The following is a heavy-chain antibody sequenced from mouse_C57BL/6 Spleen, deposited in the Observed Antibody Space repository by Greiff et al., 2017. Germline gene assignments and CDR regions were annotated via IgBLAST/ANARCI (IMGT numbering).Heavy chain of an antibody. CDR3: ARWGIYYDYLYAMDY. Sequence: QVQLQQPGTELVKPGASVKLSCKASGYTFTSYWMHWVKQRPGQGLEWIGNINPSNGGTNYNEKFKSKATLTVDKSSSTAYMQLSSLTSEDSAVYYCARWGIYYDYLYAMDYWGQGTSVTVSS. D-gene: IGHD2-4*01. CDR1: GYTFTSYW. J-gene: IGHJ4*01. CDR2: INPSNGGT. V-gene: IGHV1-53*01.